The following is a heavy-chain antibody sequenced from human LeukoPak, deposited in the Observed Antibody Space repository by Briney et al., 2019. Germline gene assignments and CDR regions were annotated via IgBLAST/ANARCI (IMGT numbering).Heavy chain of an antibody. CDR1: GYTFTGYY. J-gene: IGHJ5*02. D-gene: IGHD2-2*01. CDR2: INPNSGGT. Sequence: ASVKVSCKASGYTFTGYYMHWVRQAPGRGLEWMGWINPNSGGTNYAQKFQGRVTMTRDTSISTAYMELSRLRSDDTAVYYCARDGVGIVVVPAEDWFDPWGQGTLVTVSS. V-gene: IGHV1-2*02. CDR3: ARDGVGIVVVPAEDWFDP.